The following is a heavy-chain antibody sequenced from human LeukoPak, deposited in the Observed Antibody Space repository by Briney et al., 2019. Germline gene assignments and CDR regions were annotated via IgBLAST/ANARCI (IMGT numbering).Heavy chain of an antibody. CDR2: IIPILGIA. J-gene: IGHJ4*02. V-gene: IGHV1-69*04. CDR1: GGIFSSYA. Sequence: GASVKVSCKASGGIFSSYAISWVRQAPGQGLEWMGRIIPILGIANYAQKFQGRVTITADTSTSTAYMELRSLRSDDTAMYYCARDEGVGERGAYWGQGTLVTVSS. CDR3: ARDEGVGERGAY. D-gene: IGHD3-16*01.